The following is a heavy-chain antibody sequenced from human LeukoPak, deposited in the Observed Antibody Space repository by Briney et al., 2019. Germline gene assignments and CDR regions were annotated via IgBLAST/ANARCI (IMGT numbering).Heavy chain of an antibody. CDR2: IYHSGST. CDR3: ARYSYGDDLDAFDI. V-gene: IGHV4-38-2*02. D-gene: IGHD5-18*01. CDR1: GYSISSGYY. Sequence: PSETLSLTCTVSGYSISSGYYWGWIRQPPGNGLEWIGSIYHSGSTYYNPSLKSRVTISVDTSKNQFSLKLSSVTAADTAVYYCARYSYGDDLDAFDIWGQGTMVTVSS. J-gene: IGHJ3*02.